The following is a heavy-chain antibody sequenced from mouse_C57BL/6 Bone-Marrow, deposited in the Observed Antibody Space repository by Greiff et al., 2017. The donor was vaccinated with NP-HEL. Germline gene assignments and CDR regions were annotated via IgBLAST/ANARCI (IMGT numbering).Heavy chain of an antibody. Sequence: VQLQESGPELVKPGASVKISCKASGYAFSSSWMNWVKQRPGKGLEWIGRIYPGDGDTNYNGKFKGKATLTADKSSSTAYMQLSSLTSEDSAVYFCARAQAYWGQGTLVTVSA. CDR3: ARAQAY. CDR2: IYPGDGDT. J-gene: IGHJ3*01. V-gene: IGHV1-82*01. D-gene: IGHD3-1*01. CDR1: GYAFSSSW.